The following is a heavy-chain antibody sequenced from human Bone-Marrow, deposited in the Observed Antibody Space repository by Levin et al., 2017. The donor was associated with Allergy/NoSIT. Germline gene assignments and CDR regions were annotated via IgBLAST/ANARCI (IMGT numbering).Heavy chain of an antibody. CDR2: ISAYNGNT. D-gene: IGHD4-11*01. Sequence: GASVKVSCKASGYTFTSYGISWVRQAPGQGLEWMGWISAYNGNTNYAQKLQGRVTMTTDTSTSTAYMELRSLRSDDTAVYYCAREVTTVTTGGIPPYYYYDYYMDVWGKGTTVTVSS. CDR1: GYTFTSYG. V-gene: IGHV1-18*01. J-gene: IGHJ6*03. CDR3: AREVTTVTTGGIPPYYYYDYYMDV.